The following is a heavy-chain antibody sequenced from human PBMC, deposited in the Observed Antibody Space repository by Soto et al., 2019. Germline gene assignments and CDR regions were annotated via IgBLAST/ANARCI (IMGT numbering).Heavy chain of an antibody. V-gene: IGHV1-18*01. D-gene: IGHD5-18*01. CDR3: ATQIDTVMVFRD. CDR1: DKTFLSYG. CDR2: ISPYNGNT. J-gene: IGHJ4*02. Sequence: QVRLVQSGAEVKKPGASVKVSCKASDKTFLSYGISWVRQGPGQGLEWMGWISPYNGNTNYAQKHQGRVTMTTDTSTSTAYMELRSLRSDDTAVYYCATQIDTVMVFRDWGQGTLVTVSS.